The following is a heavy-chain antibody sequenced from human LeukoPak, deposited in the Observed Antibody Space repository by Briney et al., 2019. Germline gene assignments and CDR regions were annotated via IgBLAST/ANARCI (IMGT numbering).Heavy chain of an antibody. CDR3: ARVRIAVAGKYYFDY. D-gene: IGHD6-19*01. J-gene: IGHJ4*02. Sequence: GASVTVSCKASGYTFTIYYMHWVRQAPGQGLEWMGWINPNSGGTNYAQKFQGRVTMTRDTSISTAYMELSRLRSDDTAVYYCARVRIAVAGKYYFDYWGQGTLVTVSS. CDR2: INPNSGGT. CDR1: GYTFTIYY. V-gene: IGHV1-2*02.